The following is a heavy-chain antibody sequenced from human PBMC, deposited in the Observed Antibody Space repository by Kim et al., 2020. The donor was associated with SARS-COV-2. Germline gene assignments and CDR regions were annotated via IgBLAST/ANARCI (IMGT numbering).Heavy chain of an antibody. Sequence: SETLSLTCTVSGGSISSSSYYWGWIRQPPGKGLEWIGSIYYSGSTYYNPSLKSRVTISVDTSKNQFSLKLSSVTAADTAVYYCARSPVDYYDSSGYYFDYWGQGTLVTGSA. V-gene: IGHV4-39*01. CDR2: IYYSGST. CDR3: ARSPVDYYDSSGYYFDY. D-gene: IGHD3-22*01. J-gene: IGHJ4*02. CDR1: GGSISSSSYY.